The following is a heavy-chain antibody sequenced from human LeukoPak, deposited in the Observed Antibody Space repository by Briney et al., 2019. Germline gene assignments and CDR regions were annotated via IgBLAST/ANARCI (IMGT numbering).Heavy chain of an antibody. J-gene: IGHJ3*02. D-gene: IGHD4-23*01. CDR1: GYTFTSYD. Sequence: ASVKVSCKASGYTFTSYDINWVRQATGQGLEWMGWMNPNSGNTGYAQKFQGRVTMTRNTSISTAYMELSSLRSEDTAVYYCARGGKHDYGGNWDAFDIWGQGTMVTVSS. CDR2: MNPNSGNT. CDR3: ARGGKHDYGGNWDAFDI. V-gene: IGHV1-8*01.